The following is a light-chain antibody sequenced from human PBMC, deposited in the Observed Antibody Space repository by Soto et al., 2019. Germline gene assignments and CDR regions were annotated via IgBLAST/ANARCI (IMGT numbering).Light chain of an antibody. J-gene: IGKJ4*01. CDR1: QGIGVY. CDR3: QKYNSAPLT. V-gene: IGKV1-27*01. Sequence: DIPMTQSPSSLSASLGDRVTITCRASQGIGVYLAWFQQKPGKVPTLLIYAASALQSGVPSRFSGSGSGTDFTLTISSLQPEDIATYYCQKYNSAPLTFGGGTRVEIK. CDR2: AAS.